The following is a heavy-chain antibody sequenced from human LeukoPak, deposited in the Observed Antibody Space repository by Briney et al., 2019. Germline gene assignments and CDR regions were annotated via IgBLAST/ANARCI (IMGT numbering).Heavy chain of an antibody. D-gene: IGHD1-7*01. V-gene: IGHV3-23*01. J-gene: IGHJ4*02. CDR3: APLGELELQFDY. CDR1: GFTFSSYA. CDR2: ISGSGGST. Sequence: GGSLSLSCAASGFTFSSYALSWVRQPPGKGLEWVSVISGSGGSTYYADSVKGRFTISRDNSKNTLYLQMNCLIAPDTAVYYSAPLGELELQFDYWGEGTLFTVSS.